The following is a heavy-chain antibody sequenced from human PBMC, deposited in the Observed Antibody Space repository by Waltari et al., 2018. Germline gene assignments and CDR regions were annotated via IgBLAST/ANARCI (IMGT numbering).Heavy chain of an antibody. V-gene: IGHV1-46*01. Sequence: QVRLVQPGAEGKKPGASLRVSCEAPGSPSGNYIVHWGRQAPGQGLEWMGMINTAAGTTNYAPKFRGRVTMTRDTSTSTVYLDLSSLRSEDTAVYFCAREPPGATKGFDYWGQGTLVIVSS. CDR3: AREPPGATKGFDY. J-gene: IGHJ4*02. CDR2: INTAAGTT. CDR1: GSPSGNYI. D-gene: IGHD1-26*01.